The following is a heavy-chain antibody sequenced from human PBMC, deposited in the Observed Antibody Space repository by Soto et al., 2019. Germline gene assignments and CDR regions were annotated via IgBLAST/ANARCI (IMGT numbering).Heavy chain of an antibody. J-gene: IGHJ5*02. D-gene: IGHD4-17*01. V-gene: IGHV1-3*01. CDR3: ARAYPTAPQWFDP. Sequence: ASVKVSCKASGYTFTSYDINWVRQATGQRLEWMGWINAGNGNTKYSQKFQGRVTITRDTSASTAYMELSSLRSEDTAVYYCARAYPTAPQWFDPWGQGTLVTVSS. CDR1: GYTFTSYD. CDR2: INAGNGNT.